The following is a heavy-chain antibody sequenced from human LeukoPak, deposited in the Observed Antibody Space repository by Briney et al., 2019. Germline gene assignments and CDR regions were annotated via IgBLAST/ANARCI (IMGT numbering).Heavy chain of an antibody. D-gene: IGHD4-17*01. Sequence: PSETLSLTCAVYGGSFSGYYWSWIRQPPGKGLEWIGEINHSGSTNYNPSLKSRVTISVDTSKNQFSLKLSSVTAADKAVYYCARHTTVPYYYYYYMDVWGKGTTVTISS. CDR2: INHSGST. J-gene: IGHJ6*03. CDR1: GGSFSGYY. V-gene: IGHV4-34*01. CDR3: ARHTTVPYYYYYYMDV.